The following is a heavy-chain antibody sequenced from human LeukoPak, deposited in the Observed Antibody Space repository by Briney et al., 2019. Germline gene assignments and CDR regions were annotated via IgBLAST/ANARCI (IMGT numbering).Heavy chain of an antibody. V-gene: IGHV4-61*02. D-gene: IGHD1-26*01. Sequence: SETLSLTCTVSGGSISSGSYYWSWIRQPAGKGLEWIGRIYTSGSTNYNPSLKSRVTISVDTSKNQFSLKLSSVTAADTAVYYCARDPESGDWYFDLWGRGTLVTVSS. CDR3: ARDPESGDWYFDL. J-gene: IGHJ2*01. CDR2: IYTSGST. CDR1: GGSISSGSYY.